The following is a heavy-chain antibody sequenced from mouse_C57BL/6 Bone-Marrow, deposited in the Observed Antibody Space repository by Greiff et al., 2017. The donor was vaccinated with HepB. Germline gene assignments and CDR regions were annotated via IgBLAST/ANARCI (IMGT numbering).Heavy chain of an antibody. CDR2: IYPRSGNT. CDR3: AREEHVYVDY. V-gene: IGHV1-81*01. J-gene: IGHJ2*01. Sequence: QVQLKESGAELARPGASVKLSCKASGYTFTSYGISWVKQRTGQGLEWIGEIYPRSGNTYYNEKFKGKATLTADKSSSTAYMELRSLTSEDSAVYFCAREEHVYVDYWGQGTTLTVSS. D-gene: IGHD2-2*01. CDR1: GYTFTSYG.